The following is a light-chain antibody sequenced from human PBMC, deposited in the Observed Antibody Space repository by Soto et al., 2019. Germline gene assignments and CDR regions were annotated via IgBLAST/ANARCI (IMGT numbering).Light chain of an antibody. J-gene: IGKJ1*01. CDR1: QSFSSR. CDR2: DAY. V-gene: IGKV1-5*01. CDR3: QKYNSYPWT. Sequence: DIQMTQSPSTLSSSLRDRVTITCRASQSFSSRLAWYQQKPGKAPKLLIYDAYSLESGVPSRFSGSESGTEFTLTISSLQPDDFATYYCQKYNSYPWTCGQGNKVDIK.